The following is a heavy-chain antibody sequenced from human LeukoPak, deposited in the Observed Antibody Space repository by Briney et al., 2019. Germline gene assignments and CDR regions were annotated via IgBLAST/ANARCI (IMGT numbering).Heavy chain of an antibody. CDR1: GYTFTGYY. J-gene: IGHJ4*02. CDR3: ARDLERYYDLEGRSGY. V-gene: IGHV1-46*01. D-gene: IGHD3-3*01. Sequence: ASVKVSCKASGYTFTGYYMHWVRQAPGQGLEWMGIINPSGGSTSYAQKFQGRVTMTTDTLATTAYMELRSLRSDDTAVYYCARDLERYYDLEGRSGYWGQGTLVTVSS. CDR2: INPSGGST.